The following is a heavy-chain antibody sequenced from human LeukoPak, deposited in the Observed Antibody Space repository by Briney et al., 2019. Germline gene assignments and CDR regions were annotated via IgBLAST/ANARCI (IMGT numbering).Heavy chain of an antibody. D-gene: IGHD1-1*01. CDR1: GGSISSSSYY. V-gene: IGHV4-39*01. CDR2: IYYSGST. J-gene: IGHJ4*02. CDR3: ARGFSSRMVPLRYFDY. Sequence: SETLSLTCTVSGGSISSSSYYWGWIRQPPGKGLEWIGSIYYSGSTYYNPSLKSRVTISVDTSKNQFSLKLSSVTAADTAVYYCARGFSSRMVPLRYFDYWGQGTLVTVSS.